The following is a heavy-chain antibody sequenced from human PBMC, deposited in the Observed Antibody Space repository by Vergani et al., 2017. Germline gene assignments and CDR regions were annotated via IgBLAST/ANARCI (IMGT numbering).Heavy chain of an antibody. CDR1: GGTFSSYA. D-gene: IGHD3-10*01. CDR2: IIPIFGTA. J-gene: IGHJ3*02. Sequence: QVQLVQSGAEVKKPGSSVKVSCKASGGTFSSYAISWVRQAPGQGLEWMGGIIPIFGTANYAQKFQGRVTITTDKSTSTAYMELSSLRSEDTAVYYCASRDSIGLADAFDIWGQGTMVTVSS. V-gene: IGHV1-69*06. CDR3: ASRDSIGLADAFDI.